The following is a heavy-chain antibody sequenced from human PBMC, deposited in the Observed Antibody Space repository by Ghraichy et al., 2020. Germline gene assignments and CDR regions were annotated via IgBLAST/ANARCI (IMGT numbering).Heavy chain of an antibody. V-gene: IGHV3-23*01. CDR1: GFTFSSYA. CDR3: AKVGPAGKGDDDAFDI. CDR2: ISGSGGST. J-gene: IGHJ3*02. Sequence: GGSLRLSCAASGFTFSSYAMSWVRQAPGKGLEWVSAISGSGGSTYYADSVKGRFTISRDNSKNTLYLQMNSLRAEDTAVYYCAKVGPAGKGDDDAFDIWGQGTMVTVSS. D-gene: IGHD3-10*01.